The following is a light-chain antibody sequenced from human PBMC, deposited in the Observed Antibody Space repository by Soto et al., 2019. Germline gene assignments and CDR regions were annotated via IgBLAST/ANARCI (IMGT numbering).Light chain of an antibody. CDR2: MIS. Sequence: DVVMTQSPLSLPVTLGQSASISCKSTQGLVYSDGNIYLNWFHQRPGQSPRRLIYMISKRDSGVPDRFSGSGSGTDFTLTISRVEAEDVGVYSCMQGTHWPWTFGQGTKVEMK. CDR3: MQGTHWPWT. V-gene: IGKV2-30*01. CDR1: QGLVYSDGNIY. J-gene: IGKJ1*01.